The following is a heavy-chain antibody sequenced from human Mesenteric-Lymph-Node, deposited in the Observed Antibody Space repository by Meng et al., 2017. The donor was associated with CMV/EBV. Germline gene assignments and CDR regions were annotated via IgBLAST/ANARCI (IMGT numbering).Heavy chain of an antibody. D-gene: IGHD1-26*01. CDR1: GFTFSNTW. CDR3: TPSPWELLNY. CDR2: IKSKSDGETR. J-gene: IGHJ4*02. V-gene: IGHV3-15*01. Sequence: GESLKISCAASGFTFSNTWMSWVRQAPGKGLEWVGRIKSKSDGETRDYAAPVKGRFTMSRDDSKNMLYLQMSSLKTEDTAVYYCTPSPWELLNYWGQGTLVTVSS.